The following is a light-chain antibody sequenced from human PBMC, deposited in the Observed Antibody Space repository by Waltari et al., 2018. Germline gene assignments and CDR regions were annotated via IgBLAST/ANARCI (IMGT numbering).Light chain of an antibody. CDR2: EAS. J-gene: IGKJ2*03. CDR1: QIISNY. Sequence: DIVMTQSPSSLSASVGDEVTITCRASQIISNYLNWYQQKPGEAPKLLMYEASTLESGVPSRFSGGRSGTDFTLTINSLQPEDVATYYCQQSDNYPRSFGQGTKLE. CDR3: QQSDNYPRS. V-gene: IGKV1-39*01.